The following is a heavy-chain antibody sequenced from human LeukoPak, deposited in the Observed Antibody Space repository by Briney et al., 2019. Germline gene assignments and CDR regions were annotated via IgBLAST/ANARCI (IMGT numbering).Heavy chain of an antibody. J-gene: IGHJ6*02. CDR3: ARGMVRGARTPYGMDV. CDR2: IIPILSIA. V-gene: IGHV1-69*04. Sequence: SVTVSCKASGGTFSSYAISWVRQAPGQGLEWMGRIIPILSIANYAQKFQGRVTITADKSTSTAYMELSSLRSEDTAVYYCARGMVRGARTPYGMDVWGQGTTVTVSS. D-gene: IGHD3-10*01. CDR1: GGTFSSYA.